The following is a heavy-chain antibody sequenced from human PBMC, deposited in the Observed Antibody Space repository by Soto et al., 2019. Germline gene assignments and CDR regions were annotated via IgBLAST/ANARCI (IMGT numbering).Heavy chain of an antibody. CDR3: ARDKRGQLGPTNAFDI. V-gene: IGHV1-69*01. J-gene: IGHJ3*02. D-gene: IGHD6-6*01. CDR2: IIPIFGTA. Sequence: QVQLVQSGAEVKKPGSSVKVSCKASGGTFSSYAISWVRQAPGQGLEWMGGIIPIFGTANYAQKFQGRVTITADESTSTAYMELSSLRSEDTAVYYCARDKRGQLGPTNAFDIWGQGTMVNVSS. CDR1: GGTFSSYA.